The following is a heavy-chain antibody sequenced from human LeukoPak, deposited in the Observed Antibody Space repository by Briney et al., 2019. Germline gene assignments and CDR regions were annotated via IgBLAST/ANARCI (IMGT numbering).Heavy chain of an antibody. V-gene: IGHV4-4*07. CDR1: GGSLSNYY. D-gene: IGHD4-17*01. CDR2: LYSSGST. Sequence: SETLSLTCTVSGGSLSNYYWHWIRRPAGTRLEWIGRLYSSGSTNYNPSLKSRVTISVDTSKNQFSLKLSSVTAADTAVYYCARGISPVTTDPFDYWGQGTLVTVSS. CDR3: ARGISPVTTDPFDY. J-gene: IGHJ4*02.